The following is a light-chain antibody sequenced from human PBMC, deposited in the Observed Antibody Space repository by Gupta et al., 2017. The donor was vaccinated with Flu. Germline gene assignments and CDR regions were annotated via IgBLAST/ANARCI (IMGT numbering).Light chain of an antibody. J-gene: IGKJ4*01. Sequence: DIVMTQSPDSLAVSLGERATIKCKSSQSVFYTTNNKNNLAWYQQKPGQPPKLLIYWASSRESGVPDRFSGSGSGTDFTLTISSLQAEDVAVYYCQQYLRAPLTFGGGTKVVIK. CDR3: QQYLRAPLT. V-gene: IGKV4-1*01. CDR2: WAS. CDR1: QSVFYTTNNKNN.